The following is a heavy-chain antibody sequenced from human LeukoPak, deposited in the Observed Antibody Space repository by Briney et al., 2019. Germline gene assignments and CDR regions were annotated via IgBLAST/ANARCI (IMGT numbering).Heavy chain of an antibody. CDR3: ARSYSSGPYYYYGMDV. Sequence: GGSLRLSCAASGFTFSSYAMHWVRQAPGKGLEWAAVISYDGSNKYYADSVKGRFTISRDNSKNTLYLQMNSLRAEDTAVYYCARSYSSGPYYYYGMDVWGQGTTVTVSS. D-gene: IGHD6-19*01. J-gene: IGHJ6*02. CDR1: GFTFSSYA. CDR2: ISYDGSNK. V-gene: IGHV3-30-3*01.